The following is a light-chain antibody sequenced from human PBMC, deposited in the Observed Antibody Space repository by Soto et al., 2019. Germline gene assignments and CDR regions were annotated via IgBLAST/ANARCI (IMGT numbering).Light chain of an antibody. Sequence: QSVLTQPPSASGSPGQSVTISCTGTSSDVGGYNFVSWYQQYPGRAPKLIVFEVTKRPSGVPDRFSGSKSGNTASLTVSGLQAEDEADYYCSSYAGINDYVVFGGGTKLTVL. CDR1: SSDVGGYNF. V-gene: IGLV2-8*01. CDR2: EVT. CDR3: SSYAGINDYVV. J-gene: IGLJ2*01.